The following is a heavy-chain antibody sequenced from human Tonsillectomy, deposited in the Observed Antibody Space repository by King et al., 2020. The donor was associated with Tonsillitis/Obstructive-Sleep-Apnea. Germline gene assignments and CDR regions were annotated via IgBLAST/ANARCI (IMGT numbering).Heavy chain of an antibody. CDR3: AREDYYSYMDV. CDR2: ISSNGGST. V-gene: IGHV3-64*01. J-gene: IGHJ6*03. Sequence: VQLVESGGGLVQPGGSLRLSCSASGFTFSSYAMHWVRQAPGKGLEYVSAISSNGGSTYYANSVKGRFTISRDNSKNTLYLQMGTLRADDMAVYYCAREDYYSYMDVWGKGTTVTVSS. CDR1: GFTFSSYA.